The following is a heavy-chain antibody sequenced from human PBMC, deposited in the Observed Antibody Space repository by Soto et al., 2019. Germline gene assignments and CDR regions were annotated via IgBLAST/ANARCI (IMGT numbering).Heavy chain of an antibody. D-gene: IGHD3-10*01. J-gene: IGHJ6*02. V-gene: IGHV3-20*04. CDR1: GFTFDDYG. Sequence: GGSLRLSCAASGFTFDDYGMSWVRQAPGKGLEWVSGINWNGGSTGYADSVKGRFTISRDNAKNSLYLQMNSLRAEDTALYYCARQFGSYSHYGMDVWGQGTTVTVSS. CDR2: INWNGGST. CDR3: ARQFGSYSHYGMDV.